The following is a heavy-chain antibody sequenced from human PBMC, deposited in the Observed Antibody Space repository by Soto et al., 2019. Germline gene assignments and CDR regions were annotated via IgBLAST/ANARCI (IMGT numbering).Heavy chain of an antibody. V-gene: IGHV4-30-2*01. CDR3: ARAPSA. Sequence: QLQLQESGSGLVKPSQTLSLTCAVSGGSISSGGYSWSWLRQPPGKGLEWIGYIYHSGSTYYSPSLTSRGTISVDRSKNPFSPKLSSVTAADTAVYYCARAPSAWGQGTLVTVSS. CDR1: GGSISSGGYS. CDR2: IYHSGST. J-gene: IGHJ5*02.